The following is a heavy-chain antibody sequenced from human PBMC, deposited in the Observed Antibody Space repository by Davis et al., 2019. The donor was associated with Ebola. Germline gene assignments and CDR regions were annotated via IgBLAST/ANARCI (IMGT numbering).Heavy chain of an antibody. CDR3: ASLRRTITGMDDAFDM. CDR2: IYTGDSDT. J-gene: IGHJ3*02. Sequence: GESLKISCKDSGNSFTSHWIGWVRQMPGKGLDWMGIIYTGDSDTRYSPSFRGQVIISADKSMKTAFLQWSSLKASDSGMYYCASLRRTITGMDDAFDMWGQGTMVTVSS. V-gene: IGHV5-51*01. CDR1: GNSFTSHW. D-gene: IGHD2-8*02.